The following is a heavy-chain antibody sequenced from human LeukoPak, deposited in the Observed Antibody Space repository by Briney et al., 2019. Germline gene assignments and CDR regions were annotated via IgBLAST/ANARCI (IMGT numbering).Heavy chain of an antibody. J-gene: IGHJ3*02. CDR1: GFTFDDYA. CDR2: ISWNSGSI. Sequence: PGRSLRLSCAASGFTFDDYAMHWVRQAPGKGLEWVSGISWNSGSIGYADSVKGRFTISRDNAKNSLYLQMNSLRAEDMALYYCAKDMRRLAAAGTSFDIWGQGTMVTVS. D-gene: IGHD6-13*01. V-gene: IGHV3-9*03. CDR3: AKDMRRLAAAGTSFDI.